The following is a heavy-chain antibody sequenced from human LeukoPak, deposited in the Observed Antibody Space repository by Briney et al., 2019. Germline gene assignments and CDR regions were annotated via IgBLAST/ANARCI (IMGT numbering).Heavy chain of an antibody. Sequence: GGSLRLSCAASGFTFSSYWMSWVRQAPGKGLGWVTNIKQDGSEKYYVDSVKGRLTISRDNAKNSLYLQMNSLRAEDTAVYYCARRVGSSSWYYYYYYMDVWGKGTTVTVSS. CDR2: IKQDGSEK. D-gene: IGHD6-13*01. CDR3: ARRVGSSSWYYYYYYMDV. V-gene: IGHV3-7*01. J-gene: IGHJ6*03. CDR1: GFTFSSYW.